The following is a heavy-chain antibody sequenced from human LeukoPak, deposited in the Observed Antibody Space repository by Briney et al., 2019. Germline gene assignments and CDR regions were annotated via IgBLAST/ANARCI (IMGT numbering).Heavy chain of an antibody. J-gene: IGHJ4*02. CDR1: GFIFNIHG. V-gene: IGHV3-30*02. Sequence: GGSLRLSCTASGFIFNIHGMHWVRQAPGKGLEWVAFIRYDGTNKYYADSVKGRFTISRDNSKNTLYLQMNSLRAEDTAVYYCANYGKHDYWGQGTLVTVSS. CDR3: ANYGKHDY. D-gene: IGHD4-17*01. CDR2: IRYDGTNK.